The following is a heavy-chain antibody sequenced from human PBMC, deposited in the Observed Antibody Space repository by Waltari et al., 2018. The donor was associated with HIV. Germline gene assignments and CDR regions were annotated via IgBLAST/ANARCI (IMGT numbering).Heavy chain of an antibody. CDR1: GGSISSSDYS. D-gene: IGHD3-16*01. Sequence: QLHLQESGPGLVKPSETLSLTCTVSGGSISSSDYSCGRLRQPPGKGVDWIGNIYYSGSAYYNPSLQSRVTIAVDTSKNQFSLRLNSVTASDTAVYFCARHLRGHGFLANLYYFDFWGQGALVTVSS. CDR2: IYYSGSA. J-gene: IGHJ4*02. CDR3: ARHLRGHGFLANLYYFDF. V-gene: IGHV4-39*01.